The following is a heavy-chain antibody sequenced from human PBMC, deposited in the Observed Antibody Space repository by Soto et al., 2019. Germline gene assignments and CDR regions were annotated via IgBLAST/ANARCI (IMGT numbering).Heavy chain of an antibody. CDR3: ARAPGDYFDY. CDR1: GGSISSGGYY. J-gene: IGHJ4*02. CDR2: IFYSGST. V-gene: IGHV4-31*03. Sequence: SETLSLTCTASGGSISSGGYYWSWIRQHPGKGLEWIGYIFYSGSTYYNPPLKSRVAISVDTSKNQFSLKLSSVTAADTAVYYCARAPGDYFDYWGQGTLVTVSS.